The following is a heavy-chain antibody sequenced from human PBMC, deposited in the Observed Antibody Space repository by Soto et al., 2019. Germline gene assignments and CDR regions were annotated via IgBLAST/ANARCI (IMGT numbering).Heavy chain of an antibody. CDR3: AIVETCSSTSCSSVFDY. V-gene: IGHV3-74*03. CDR2: INSDGSST. CDR1: GFTFSSYW. J-gene: IGHJ4*02. D-gene: IGHD2-2*01. Sequence: EVQLVESGGGLVQPGGSLRLSCAASGFTFSSYWMHWVRQAPGKGLVWVSRINSDGSSTTYADSVKGRFTISRDNAKNTLYLQMNSLRAEDTAVYYCAIVETCSSTSCSSVFDYWGQGTLVTVSS.